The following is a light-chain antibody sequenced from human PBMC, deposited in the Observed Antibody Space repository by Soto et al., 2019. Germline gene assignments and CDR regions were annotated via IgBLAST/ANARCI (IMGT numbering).Light chain of an antibody. CDR3: MQGAHWPLT. CDR2: KVS. J-gene: IGKJ1*01. V-gene: IGKV2-30*01. Sequence: DVVITQPPLSLPVTLGQPASISSRSSQSLGSTDGYTYLSWFQQRPGQSPRRLIYKVSNRDSGVPDRFSGSGSGTDFTLKISRVEAEDVGIYYCMQGAHWPLTFGQGTKVDIK. CDR1: QSLGSTDGYTY.